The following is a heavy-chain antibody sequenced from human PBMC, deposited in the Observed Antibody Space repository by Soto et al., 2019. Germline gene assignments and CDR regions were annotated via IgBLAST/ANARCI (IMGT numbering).Heavy chain of an antibody. V-gene: IGHV3-23*01. Sequence: PGGSLRLSCAGSGFTFSNYAMSWVRQAPGKGLAWVSAISGSGGSTYYADSVKGRFTISRDNSKNTLYLQMNSLRAADTALYYCAKVPVGATGRFDYWGQGTLVTVSS. CDR2: ISGSGGST. D-gene: IGHD1-26*01. CDR1: GFTFSNYA. CDR3: AKVPVGATGRFDY. J-gene: IGHJ4*02.